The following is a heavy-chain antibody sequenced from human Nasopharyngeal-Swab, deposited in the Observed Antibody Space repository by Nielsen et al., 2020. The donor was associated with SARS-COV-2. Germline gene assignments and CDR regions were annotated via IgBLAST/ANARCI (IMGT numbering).Heavy chain of an antibody. CDR1: GYSFVNHW. V-gene: IGHV5-51*01. D-gene: IGHD5-24*01. CDR3: ARRAARDGYNYEVDP. Sequence: GESLKISCMASGYSFVNHWIGWVRQVPGKGLEWMGSIYPGNSDTRYSPAFHGRVTISADKSINTAYLQWTSLRASDTAVYYCARRAARDGYNYEVDPWGQGTLVTVSS. CDR2: IYPGNSDT. J-gene: IGHJ5*02.